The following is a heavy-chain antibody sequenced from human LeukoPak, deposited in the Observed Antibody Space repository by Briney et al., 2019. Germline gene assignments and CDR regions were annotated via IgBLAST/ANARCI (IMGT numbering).Heavy chain of an antibody. CDR3: ATAPPIFGVVTAPLFDY. CDR2: FDPEDGET. Sequence: ASVKVSCKVSGYTLTELSMHWVRQAPGKGLEWMGGFDPEDGETIYAQKFQGRVTMTEDTSTDTAYMGLSSLRSEDTAVYYCATAPPIFGVVTAPLFDYWGQGTLVTVSS. CDR1: GYTLTELS. V-gene: IGHV1-24*01. D-gene: IGHD3-3*01. J-gene: IGHJ4*02.